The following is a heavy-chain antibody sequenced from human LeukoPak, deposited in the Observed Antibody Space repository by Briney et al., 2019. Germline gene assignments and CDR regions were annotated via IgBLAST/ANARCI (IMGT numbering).Heavy chain of an antibody. CDR2: ISTYNGNT. D-gene: IGHD1-26*01. CDR3: ARVGKYSIVRDTTTYHYYYYMDV. Sequence: ASVNVSCKASGYTFTSHGISWVRQAPGQGLEWMGWISTYNGNTKYAQRLQGRVTMTTDTSTNTAYMELRGLRSDDTAVNYCARVGKYSIVRDTTTYHYYYYMDVWGKGTTVTISS. CDR1: GYTFTSHG. J-gene: IGHJ6*03. V-gene: IGHV1-18*01.